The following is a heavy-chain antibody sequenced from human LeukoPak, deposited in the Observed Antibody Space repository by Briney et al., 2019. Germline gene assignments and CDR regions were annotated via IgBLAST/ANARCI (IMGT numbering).Heavy chain of an antibody. V-gene: IGHV3-7*01. J-gene: IGHJ4*02. CDR3: ARGEWLRSHYFDF. CDR2: IKQDGSEK. Sequence: AGGSLRLSCAASGFTFSSHWMSWVRQAPGKGLEWVANIKQDGSEKYYVDSVKGRFTISRDNAKNSLYLQMNSLRAEDTAVYYCARGEWLRSHYFDFWGQGTLVTVSS. CDR1: GFTFSSHW. D-gene: IGHD5-12*01.